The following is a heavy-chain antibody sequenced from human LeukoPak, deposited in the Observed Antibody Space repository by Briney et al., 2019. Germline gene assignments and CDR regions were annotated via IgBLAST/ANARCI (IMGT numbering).Heavy chain of an antibody. J-gene: IGHJ4*02. CDR3: AKGGLQFPFDY. D-gene: IGHD5-24*01. Sequence: GGSLRLSCAASGFTFSSYAMSWVRQAPGKGLEWVSAISGSGGSTYYADSVRGRFTVSRDSSKNTLYLLMNSLRAEDTAVYYCAKGGLQFPFDYWGQGTLVTVSS. CDR2: ISGSGGST. CDR1: GFTFSSYA. V-gene: IGHV3-23*01.